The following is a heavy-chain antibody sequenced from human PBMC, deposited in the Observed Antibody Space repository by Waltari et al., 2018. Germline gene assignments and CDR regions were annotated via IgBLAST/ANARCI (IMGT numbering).Heavy chain of an antibody. J-gene: IGHJ2*01. V-gene: IGHV4-4*07. CDR3: ARDLKSGDPAGWYFDL. Sequence: QVPLQESGPGLVKPSDTLSLTRTLSGVTISSYHWCWIQQPAGKGLDWIGRIYTSGSTNYNPSLKSRVTMSVDTSKNQFSLKLSSVTAADTAVYYCARDLKSGDPAGWYFDLWGRGTLVTVSS. D-gene: IGHD2-21*02. CDR2: IYTSGST. CDR1: GVTISSYH.